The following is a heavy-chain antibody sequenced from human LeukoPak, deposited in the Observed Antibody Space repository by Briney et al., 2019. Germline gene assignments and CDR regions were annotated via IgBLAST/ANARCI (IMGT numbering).Heavy chain of an antibody. CDR3: ARVLYSSSWPLDY. CDR1: GFTFSNYN. Sequence: PGGSLRLSCAASGFTFSNYNMNWVRQAPGKGLKWVSYISSSSRTIYYADSVKGRFTISRDKAKNSLYLQMNSLRAEDTAVYYCARVLYSSSWPLDYWGQGTLVTVPS. D-gene: IGHD6-13*01. V-gene: IGHV3-48*01. J-gene: IGHJ4*02. CDR2: ISSSSRTI.